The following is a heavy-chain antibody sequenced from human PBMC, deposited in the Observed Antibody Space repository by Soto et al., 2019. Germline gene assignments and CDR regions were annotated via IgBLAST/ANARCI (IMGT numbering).Heavy chain of an antibody. V-gene: IGHV1-18*01. J-gene: IGHJ6*02. CDR1: GYTFTSYG. D-gene: IGHD6-6*01. Sequence: ASVKVSCKASGYTFTSYGISWVRQAPGQGLEWMGWISAYNGNTNYAQKLQGRVTMTTDTSTSTAYMELRSLRSDDTAVYYCARMGVGHSSSSNYYYYGMDVWGQGTTVTVSS. CDR2: ISAYNGNT. CDR3: ARMGVGHSSSSNYYYYGMDV.